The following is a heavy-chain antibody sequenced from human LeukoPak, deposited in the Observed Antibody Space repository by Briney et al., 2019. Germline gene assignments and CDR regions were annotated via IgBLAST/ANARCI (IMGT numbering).Heavy chain of an antibody. V-gene: IGHV3-43*02. CDR2: ISGDGGST. D-gene: IGHD6-19*01. CDR3: ARESESSGWYDY. J-gene: IGHJ4*02. Sequence: PGGSLRLSCAASGFTFNAYAIHWVRQAPGKGLEWVSLISGDGGSTFYADSVKGRFTISRDNSKNSLYLQMNSLRSDDTALYYCARESESSGWYDYWGQGTLVTVSS. CDR1: GFTFNAYA.